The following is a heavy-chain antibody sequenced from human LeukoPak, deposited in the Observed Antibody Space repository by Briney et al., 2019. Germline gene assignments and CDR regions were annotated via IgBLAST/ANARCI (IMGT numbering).Heavy chain of an antibody. CDR1: GGTFSSYA. D-gene: IGHD3-22*01. V-gene: IGHV1-69*13. CDR3: ARDGYPYYYDSSGYYTPTDY. CDR2: IIPIFGTA. Sequence: SVKVSCKASGGTFSSYAISWVRQAPGQGLEWMGGIIPIFGTANYAQKFQGRVAITADESTSTAYMELSSLRSEDTAVYYCARDGYPYYYDSSGYYTPTDYWGQGTLVTVSS. J-gene: IGHJ4*02.